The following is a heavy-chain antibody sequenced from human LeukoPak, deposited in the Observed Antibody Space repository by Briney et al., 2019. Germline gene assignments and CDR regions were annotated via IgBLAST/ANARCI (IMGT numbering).Heavy chain of an antibody. Sequence: ASVKVSCKASGYTFTIYCISWVRQAPGQGLECMGWITAYKGNTHYAQNLQGRVTMTTDTSTSTAYMELRSVRSGDTAVYYCARGRVPAARPFIAAADYWGQGTLVTVSS. CDR1: GYTFTIYC. CDR3: ARGRVPAARPFIAAADY. D-gene: IGHD2-2*01. CDR2: ITAYKGNT. V-gene: IGHV1-18*01. J-gene: IGHJ4*02.